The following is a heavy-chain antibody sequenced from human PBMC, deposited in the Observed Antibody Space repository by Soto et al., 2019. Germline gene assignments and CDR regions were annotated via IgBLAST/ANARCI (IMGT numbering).Heavy chain of an antibody. V-gene: IGHV1-2*04. J-gene: IGHJ4*02. CDR3: ARGDKLSLYPQLDY. Sequence: QVQLVQSGAEVKKPGASVKVSCKASGYTFTGNYMHWVRQAPGQGFEWMGWINVNSGGTKYAQKLQGWVTMTRDTSISTAYMELSRLRSDETAVYYCARGDKLSLYPQLDYWGQGTLVTVSS. CDR2: INVNSGGT. D-gene: IGHD3-16*02. CDR1: GYTFTGNY.